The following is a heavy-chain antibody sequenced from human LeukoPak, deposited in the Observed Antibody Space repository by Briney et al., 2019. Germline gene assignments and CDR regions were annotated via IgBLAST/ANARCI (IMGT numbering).Heavy chain of an antibody. Sequence: ASVKVSCKASGYTFTGYYMHWVRQAPGQGLEWMGWINPNSGGTNYAQKFQGRVTMTRDTSISTAYMELSSLRSEDTAVYYCARDARYSSGWYVYYYYMDVWGKGTTVTISS. D-gene: IGHD6-19*01. CDR2: INPNSGGT. V-gene: IGHV1-2*02. CDR3: ARDARYSSGWYVYYYYMDV. J-gene: IGHJ6*03. CDR1: GYTFTGYY.